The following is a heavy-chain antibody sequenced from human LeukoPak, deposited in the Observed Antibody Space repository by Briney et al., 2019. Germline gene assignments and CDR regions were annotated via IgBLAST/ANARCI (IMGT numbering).Heavy chain of an antibody. CDR3: VRGYDSSGYYYRHDAFDI. CDR2: ISSTGRTT. D-gene: IGHD3-22*01. Sequence: GGSLRLSCAASGFTFSDYYMSWIRQAPGKGLEWVSYISSTGRTTYYADSVKGRFTISRDNAKNSLYLQLNSLRAEDTAVYYCVRGYDSSGYYYRHDAFDIWGQGTMVTVSS. CDR1: GFTFSDYY. V-gene: IGHV3-11*01. J-gene: IGHJ3*02.